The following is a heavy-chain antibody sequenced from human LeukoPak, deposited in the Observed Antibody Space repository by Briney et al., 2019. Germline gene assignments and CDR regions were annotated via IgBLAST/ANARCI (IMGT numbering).Heavy chain of an antibody. J-gene: IGHJ4*02. CDR3: ARDPLGGFGELSNDY. Sequence: ASVKVSCKASGYTFTGYYVHWVRQAPGQGLEWMGWINPNSGGTNYAQKLQGRVTMTTDTSTSTAYMELRSLRSDDTAVYYCARDPLGGFGELSNDYWGQGTLVTVSS. D-gene: IGHD3-10*01. V-gene: IGHV1-2*02. CDR1: GYTFTGYY. CDR2: INPNSGGT.